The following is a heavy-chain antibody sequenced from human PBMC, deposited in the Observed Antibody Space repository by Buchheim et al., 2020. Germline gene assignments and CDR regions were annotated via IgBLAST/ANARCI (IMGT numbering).Heavy chain of an antibody. Sequence: EVQLVESGGGLVQPGGSLRLSCAASGFTFSSYGMSWVRQAPGKGLEWVANIKQDGSEKYYVDSVKGRFTISRDNAKNSLYLQMNSLRAEDTAVYYCARDKLRFLEWLSSYFDYWGQGTL. V-gene: IGHV3-7*04. CDR1: GFTFSSYG. J-gene: IGHJ4*02. CDR3: ARDKLRFLEWLSSYFDY. CDR2: IKQDGSEK. D-gene: IGHD3-3*01.